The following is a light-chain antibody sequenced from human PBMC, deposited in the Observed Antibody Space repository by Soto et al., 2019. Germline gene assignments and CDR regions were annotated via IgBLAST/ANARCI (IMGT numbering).Light chain of an antibody. CDR1: QNISNY. Sequence: IVLIQSPATLSVSPGERATLSCRASQNISNYLIWYQQKPGQAPRLLISDASTRATGIPARFSGSGSGTEFTLTISRLEPEDFAVYYCQQYGSSPETFGQGTKVDIK. CDR3: QQYGSSPET. CDR2: DAS. V-gene: IGKV3-20*01. J-gene: IGKJ1*01.